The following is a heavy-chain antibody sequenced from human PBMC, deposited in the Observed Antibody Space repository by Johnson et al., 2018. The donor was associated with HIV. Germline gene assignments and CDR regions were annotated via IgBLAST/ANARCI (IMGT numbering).Heavy chain of an antibody. CDR3: ARDNWNDADGAFDI. CDR2: ISSGAGTI. CDR1: GFTFSDYY. D-gene: IGHD1-20*01. Sequence: QVHLVESGGGLVQPGGSLRLSCAASGFTFSDYYMSWIRQAPGKGLEWVSYISSGAGTIYSADSVRGRFTISRDNAKNSLYLQMNSLRAEDTAVYYCARDNWNDADGAFDIWDQGTMVTVSS. J-gene: IGHJ3*02. V-gene: IGHV3-11*04.